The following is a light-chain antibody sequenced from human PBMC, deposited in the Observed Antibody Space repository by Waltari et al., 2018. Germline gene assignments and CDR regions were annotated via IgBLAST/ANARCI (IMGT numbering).Light chain of an antibody. V-gene: IGKV1-39*01. CDR3: QQTYSTGT. Sequence: DIQLSQSPSSLSASLVDSVTVTCRASQFVHQSLHWSQHEPGKTPKLLIYAASALQSGVPSRFSGRGSGTEFTLTISNLQPEDFATYYCQQTYSTGTFGQGTKVE. J-gene: IGKJ1*01. CDR2: AAS. CDR1: QFVHQS.